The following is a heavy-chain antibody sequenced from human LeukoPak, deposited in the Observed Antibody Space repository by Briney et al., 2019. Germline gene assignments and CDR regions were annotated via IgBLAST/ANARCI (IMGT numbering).Heavy chain of an antibody. V-gene: IGHV3-11*01. CDR2: IGHGGSPI. CDR3: ARFEGSTSSLDC. CDR1: GFTFGDFY. Sequence: PGGSLRLSCAVSGFTFGDFYVNWIRQAPGKGLEWLSYIGHGGSPIYYADSVKDRFTVSRDDAKSSLFLQMDSLTVDDTAVYYCARFEGSTSSLDCWGQGTLVTVSS. J-gene: IGHJ4*02. D-gene: IGHD2/OR15-2a*01.